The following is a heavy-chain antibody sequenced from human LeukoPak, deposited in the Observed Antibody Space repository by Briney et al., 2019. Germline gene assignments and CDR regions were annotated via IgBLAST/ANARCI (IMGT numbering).Heavy chain of an antibody. D-gene: IGHD2-2*01. Sequence: WASVKVSCKASGYTFTSYYIHWVRQAPGRGLEWMGIIHPNGGSTSYSQRFQGRVSTTRDMSTSTVYMELSSLTSEDTAVYYCARERCSSTNCYDAFDIWGQGTMVIVSS. J-gene: IGHJ3*02. CDR1: GYTFTSYY. CDR3: ARERCSSTNCYDAFDI. CDR2: IHPNGGST. V-gene: IGHV1-46*01.